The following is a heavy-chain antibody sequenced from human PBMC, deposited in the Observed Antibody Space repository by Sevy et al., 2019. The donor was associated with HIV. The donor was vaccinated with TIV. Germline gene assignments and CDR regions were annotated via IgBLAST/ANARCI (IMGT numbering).Heavy chain of an antibody. Sequence: GGSLRLSCAASGFTFSSYSMNWVRQAPGKGLEWVSSISSSSYIYYADSVKGRFTISRDNAKNSLYLQMNSLRAEDTAVYYCARAQETYYYGSSDYGGDAFDIWGQGTMVTVSS. CDR3: ARAQETYYYGSSDYGGDAFDI. CDR2: ISSSSYI. J-gene: IGHJ3*02. V-gene: IGHV3-21*01. CDR1: GFTFSSYS. D-gene: IGHD3-22*01.